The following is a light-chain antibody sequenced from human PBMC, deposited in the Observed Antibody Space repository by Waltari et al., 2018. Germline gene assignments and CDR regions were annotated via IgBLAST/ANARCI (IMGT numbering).Light chain of an antibody. J-gene: IGKJ5*01. CDR1: QSIGTK. CDR2: YAS. Sequence: EILLTQSPDFQTVTSQEKVTITFRASQSIGTKLHWYQQKPDQSPKLLIKYASQSFSGVPARFSGSGSGTEFTLTITSLEAEDAATYYCHQSDRIPQTFGQGTRLEIK. V-gene: IGKV6-21*01. CDR3: HQSDRIPQT.